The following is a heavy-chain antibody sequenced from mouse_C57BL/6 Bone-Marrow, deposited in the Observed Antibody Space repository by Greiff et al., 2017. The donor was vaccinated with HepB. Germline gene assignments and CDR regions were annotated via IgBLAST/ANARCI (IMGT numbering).Heavy chain of an antibody. D-gene: IGHD4-1*01. CDR3: ARAVTGYYFDY. V-gene: IGHV1-64*01. Sequence: QVHVKQPGAELVKPGASVKLSCKASGYTFTSYWMHWVKQRPGQGLEWIGMIHPNSGSTNYNEKFKSKATLTVDKSSSTAYMQLSSLTSEDSAVYYCARAVTGYYFDYWGQGTTLTVSS. J-gene: IGHJ2*01. CDR1: GYTFTSYW. CDR2: IHPNSGST.